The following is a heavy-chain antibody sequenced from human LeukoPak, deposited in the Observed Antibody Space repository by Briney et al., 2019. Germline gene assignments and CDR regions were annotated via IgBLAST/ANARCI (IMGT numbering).Heavy chain of an antibody. J-gene: IGHJ6*03. CDR3: ARLKFYDSTGYSPGYYMDV. V-gene: IGHV4-4*07. CDR1: GGSISTYS. CDR2: VVTTTT. D-gene: IGHD3-22*01. Sequence: PSETLSLTCTVSGGSISTYSWTWARQSPGKGLEWIGSVVTTTTNYSPALRSRVAISVHTSKNQFSLRLESVTTADTAVYYCARLKFYDSTGYSPGYYMDVWGKGTTVSVFS.